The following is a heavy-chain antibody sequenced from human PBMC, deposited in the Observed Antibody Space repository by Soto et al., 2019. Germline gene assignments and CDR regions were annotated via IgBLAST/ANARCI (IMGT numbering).Heavy chain of an antibody. V-gene: IGHV4-34*01. CDR2: INHSGST. Sequence: PLETLSPPCAIYGGAFSSYYWNLIPQPPGKGLEWIGEINHSGSTNYNPSLESRVTIAVDTSKKQFSLNLSSVAAADTAVYYCARGGRQHLIRSHWLDPWGQGTLVTVSS. CDR3: ARGGRQHLIRSHWLDP. D-gene: IGHD6-13*01. CDR1: GGAFSSYY. J-gene: IGHJ5*02.